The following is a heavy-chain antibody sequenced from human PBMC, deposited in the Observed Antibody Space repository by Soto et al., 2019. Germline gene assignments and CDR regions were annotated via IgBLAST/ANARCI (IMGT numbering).Heavy chain of an antibody. V-gene: IGHV3-23*01. CDR3: AKDLSGYGCFDY. CDR1: GFTFSSYA. D-gene: IGHD5-12*01. CDR2: ISGSGGST. Sequence: EVRLLESGGGLVQPGGSLRLSCAASGFTFSSYAMSWVRQAPGKGLEWVSAISGSGGSTYYADSVKGRFTISRDNSKNTLYLQMNSLRAEDTAVYYCAKDLSGYGCFDYWGQGTLVTVSS. J-gene: IGHJ4*02.